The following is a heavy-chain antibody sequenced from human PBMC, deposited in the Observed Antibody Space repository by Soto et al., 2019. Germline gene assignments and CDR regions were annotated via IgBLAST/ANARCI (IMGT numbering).Heavy chain of an antibody. Sequence: EVQQVESGGGLVQPGGSLRLSCAASGFTFSSYSMNWVRQAPGKGLEWVSYISSSGNTMYYADSVKGRFTISRDNAENSLYLHMNSLRDEDTAVYYCARSIAPRPDPDYWGQGTLVTVSS. J-gene: IGHJ4*02. V-gene: IGHV3-48*02. CDR1: GFTFSSYS. CDR3: ARSIAPRPDPDY. D-gene: IGHD6-6*01. CDR2: ISSSGNTM.